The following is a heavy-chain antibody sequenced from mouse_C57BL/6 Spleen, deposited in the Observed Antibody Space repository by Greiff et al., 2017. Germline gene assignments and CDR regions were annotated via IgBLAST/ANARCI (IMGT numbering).Heavy chain of an antibody. J-gene: IGHJ2*01. CDR2: IYPSDSYT. CDR3: AHDGYYEYCFDY. D-gene: IGHD2-3*01. Sequence: QVQLQQPGAELVRPGTSVKFSCKASGYTFTSYWMHWVKQRPGQGLEWIGVIYPSDSYTNYNQKFKGKATLTVDTSSSTAYMQLSSLTSEDSAVYYCAHDGYYEYCFDYWGQGTTLTVSS. V-gene: IGHV1-59*01. CDR1: GYTFTSYW.